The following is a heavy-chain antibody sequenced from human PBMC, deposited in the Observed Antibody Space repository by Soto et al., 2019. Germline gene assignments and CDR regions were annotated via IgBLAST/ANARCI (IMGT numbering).Heavy chain of an antibody. CDR1: GGSISSSNW. CDR3: ARVAGSYYSGMDV. CDR2: IYHSGST. J-gene: IGHJ6*02. V-gene: IGHV4-4*02. D-gene: IGHD1-26*01. Sequence: QVQLQESGPGLVKPSGTLSLTCAVSGGSISSSNWWSWVRQPPGKGLEWIGEIYHSGSTNYNPSRNSRITISLDQSKTLYSPKLSPVTAADTAVYYCARVAGSYYSGMDVWGQGTTVTVSS.